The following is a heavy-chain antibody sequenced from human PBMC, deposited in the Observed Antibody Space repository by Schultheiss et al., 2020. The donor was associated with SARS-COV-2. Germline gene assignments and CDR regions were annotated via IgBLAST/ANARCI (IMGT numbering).Heavy chain of an antibody. D-gene: IGHD6-6*01. J-gene: IGHJ5*02. CDR2: INSDGSIT. CDR3: ARRAARSGGFDP. Sequence: GESLKISCAASGFTFSNYWMYWVRQAPGNGLVSVSRINSDGSITDYADSVNGRFTISRDNAKSTLYLQMTTLRAEDTAVYYCARRAARSGGFDPWGQGTLVTVSS. CDR1: GFTFSNYW. V-gene: IGHV3-74*01.